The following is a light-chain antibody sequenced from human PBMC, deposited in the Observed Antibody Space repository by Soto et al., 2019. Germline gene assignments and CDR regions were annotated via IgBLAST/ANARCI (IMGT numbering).Light chain of an antibody. J-gene: IGKJ5*01. V-gene: IGKV1-17*01. CDR1: QGIRND. Sequence: DIQMTQSPSSLSASVGDRVTITCRASQGIRNDLSWYQQKPGKAPKRLIYAASSLQSGVPSRFSGSGSGTEFTLTISSLQPEDFATYYCLQHNSYPSITFGQGTRLEIK. CDR3: LQHNSYPSIT. CDR2: AAS.